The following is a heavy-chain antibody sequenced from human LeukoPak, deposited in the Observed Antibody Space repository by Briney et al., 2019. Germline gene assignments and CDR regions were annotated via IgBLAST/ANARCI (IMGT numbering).Heavy chain of an antibody. V-gene: IGHV1-46*01. CDR2: INPSGGST. D-gene: IGHD6-13*01. CDR3: AGPSAAASLDY. J-gene: IGHJ4*02. Sequence: ASVKVSCKASGYTFTSYYMHWVRQAPGQGLEWMGIINPSGGSTSYAQKFQGRVTMARDMSTSTVYMELSSLRSEDTAVYYCAGPSAAASLDYWGQGTLVTVSS. CDR1: GYTFTSYY.